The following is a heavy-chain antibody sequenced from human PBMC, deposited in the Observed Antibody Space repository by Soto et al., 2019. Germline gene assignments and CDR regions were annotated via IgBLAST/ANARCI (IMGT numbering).Heavy chain of an antibody. D-gene: IGHD3-10*01. CDR2: IYYSGST. J-gene: IGHJ4*02. CDR1: GGSISSYY. CDR3: ARSRYYYGSGPIHYFDY. V-gene: IGHV4-59*08. Sequence: SETLSLTCTVSGGSISSYYWSWIRQPPGKGLEWIGYIYYSGSTNYNPSLKSRVTISVDTSKNQFSLKLSSVTAADTAVYYCARSRYYYGSGPIHYFDYWGQGTLVTVSS.